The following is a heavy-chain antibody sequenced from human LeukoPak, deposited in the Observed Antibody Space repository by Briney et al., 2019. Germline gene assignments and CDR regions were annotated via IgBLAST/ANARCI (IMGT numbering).Heavy chain of an antibody. D-gene: IGHD4-11*01. J-gene: IGHJ5*02. V-gene: IGHV4-4*07. CDR3: AREPAVTKVRFDP. CDR1: GGSISSYY. Sequence: SETLSLTCTVSGGSISSYYWSWIRQPAGKGLEWIGRIYSSGSTDYNPSLRSRVTMSVDTSKNQFSLKLTSVTAADTAVYYCAREPAVTKVRFDPWGQGTLVIVSS. CDR2: IYSSGST.